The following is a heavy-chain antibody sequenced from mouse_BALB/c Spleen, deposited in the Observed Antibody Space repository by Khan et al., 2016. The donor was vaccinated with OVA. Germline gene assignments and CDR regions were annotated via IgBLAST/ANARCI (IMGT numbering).Heavy chain of an antibody. J-gene: IGHJ2*01. V-gene: IGHV1-4*01. CDR3: ARTHER. CDR2: INPSSGYT. CDR1: GYTFTSYT. Sequence: VELVESGAELARPGASVKMTCKASGYTFTSYTMHWVKQRPGQGLEWIGYINPSSGYTKYNQKFKDKATLTADKSSSTAYMQLSSLTSEDSAVYYCARTHERWGQGTTRTASS.